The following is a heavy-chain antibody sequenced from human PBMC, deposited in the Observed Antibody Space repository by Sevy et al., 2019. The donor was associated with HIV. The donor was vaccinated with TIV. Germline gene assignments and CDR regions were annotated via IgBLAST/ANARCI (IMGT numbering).Heavy chain of an antibody. CDR2: IGDRGGST. Sequence: GGSLRLSCAASGFTFSSYAMTWVRQAPGKGLEWVSTIGDRGGSTYYADSVKGRFTISRDNSKNTLHLQMNSLRAEDTAVYYCAKGGISGTGYDFWGQGTLVTVSS. D-gene: IGHD1-20*01. CDR1: GFTFSSYA. CDR3: AKGGISGTGYDF. V-gene: IGHV3-23*01. J-gene: IGHJ4*02.